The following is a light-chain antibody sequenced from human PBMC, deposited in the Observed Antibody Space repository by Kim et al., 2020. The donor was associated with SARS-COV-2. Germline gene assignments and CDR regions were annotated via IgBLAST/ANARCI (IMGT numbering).Light chain of an antibody. CDR3: QQRSTWPLS. CDR1: QSVSTY. CDR2: VAS. J-gene: IGKJ4*01. V-gene: IGKV3-11*01. Sequence: EIVLTQSPATLSLSPGERATLSCRASQSVSTYLAWYQQKPGQAPRLLIYVASNRATGIPARFSGGGSGTDFTLTISSLEPEDFAVYYCQQRSTWPLSFGGGTKVDIK.